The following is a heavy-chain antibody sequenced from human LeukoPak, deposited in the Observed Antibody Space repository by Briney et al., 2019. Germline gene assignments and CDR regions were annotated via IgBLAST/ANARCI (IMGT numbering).Heavy chain of an antibody. Sequence: ASVKVSCKASGYTFTSYAMNWVRQAPGQGPEWMGWISAYNGNTNYAQKLQGRVTMTTDTSTSTAYMELRSLRSDDTAVYYCAREGSQNWFDPWGQGTLVTVSS. CDR2: ISAYNGNT. V-gene: IGHV1-18*01. J-gene: IGHJ5*02. CDR1: GYTFTSYA. CDR3: AREGSQNWFDP.